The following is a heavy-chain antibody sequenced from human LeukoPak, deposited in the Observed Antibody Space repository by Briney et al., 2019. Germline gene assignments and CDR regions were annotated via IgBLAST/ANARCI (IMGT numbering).Heavy chain of an antibody. CDR2: ISYDGNSK. CDR1: GFTISSHG. D-gene: IGHD6-19*01. J-gene: IGHJ5*02. CDR3: AKDWGSSGWYNYYDP. Sequence: GGSLRLSCAVSGFTISSHGMHWVRQAPGKGLEWVAMISYDGNSKYYGDSVKGRFTISRDNSKNTLYLQMDSLRTEDTAVYYCAKDWGSSGWYNYYDPWGQGTLVTVSS. V-gene: IGHV3-30*18.